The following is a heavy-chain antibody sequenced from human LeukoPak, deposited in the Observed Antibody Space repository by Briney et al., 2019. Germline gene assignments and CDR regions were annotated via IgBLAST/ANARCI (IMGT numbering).Heavy chain of an antibody. V-gene: IGHV4-34*01. CDR2: INHSGST. J-gene: IGHJ5*02. D-gene: IGHD6-13*01. CDR3: ARMSIAAAGGGFDP. Sequence: SETLPLTCAVYGGSFSGYYWSWIRQPPGKGLEWIGEINHSGSTNYNPSLKSRVTISVDTSKNQFSLKLSSVTAADTAVYYCARMSIAAAGGGFDPWGQGTLVTVSS. CDR1: GGSFSGYY.